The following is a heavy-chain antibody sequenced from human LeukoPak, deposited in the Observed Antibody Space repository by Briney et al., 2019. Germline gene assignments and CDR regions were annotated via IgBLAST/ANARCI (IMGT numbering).Heavy chain of an antibody. V-gene: IGHV3-23*01. J-gene: IGHJ4*02. D-gene: IGHD2/OR15-2a*01. CDR1: GFTFSSYA. CDR2: ISGSGGST. CDR3: SRDPRLLDY. Sequence: GGSLRLSCAASGFTFSSYAMSWVRQAPGKGLEWVSAISGSGGSTYYADSVKGRFTISRDNAKNSLYLQMNSLKAEDTAIYYCSRDPRLLDYWGQGTLVTVSS.